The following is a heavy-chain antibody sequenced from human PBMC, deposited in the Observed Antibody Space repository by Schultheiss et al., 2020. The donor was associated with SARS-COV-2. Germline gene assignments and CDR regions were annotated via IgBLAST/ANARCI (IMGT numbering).Heavy chain of an antibody. D-gene: IGHD5-18*01. CDR2: IYHSGST. CDR3: ARDQSRGYNYGFYYYGMDV. V-gene: IGHV4-4*02. Sequence: SETLSLTCTVSGGSISSSNWWSWVRQPPGKGLEWIGEIYHSGSTYYNPSLKSRVTISLDTSKNQFSLKLSSVTAADTAVYYCARDQSRGYNYGFYYYGMDVWGQGTTVTVSS. CDR1: GGSISSSNW. J-gene: IGHJ6*02.